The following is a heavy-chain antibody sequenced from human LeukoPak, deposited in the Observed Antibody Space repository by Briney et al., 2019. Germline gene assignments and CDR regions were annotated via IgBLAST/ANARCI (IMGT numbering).Heavy chain of an antibody. D-gene: IGHD4-17*01. Sequence: GASVKVSCKASGYTFSSSGITWLRQAPGQGLEWMGWISAYNGNTVYAQRFQGRVSMTTDTSTNTAYMEVRSLTSDDTAIYYCARAKRSTVTTLDYWGQGTLVTVSS. CDR3: ARAKRSTVTTLDY. J-gene: IGHJ4*02. CDR2: ISAYNGNT. CDR1: GYTFSSSG. V-gene: IGHV1-18*01.